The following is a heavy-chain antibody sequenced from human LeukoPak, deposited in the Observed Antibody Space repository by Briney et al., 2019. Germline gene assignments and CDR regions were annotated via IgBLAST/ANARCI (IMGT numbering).Heavy chain of an antibody. CDR3: ARAQWELLPIDY. Sequence: PGGSLRLSCAASGFTFSSYSMNWVRQAPGKGLEWVSSISSSSSYIYYADSVKGRFTISRDNAKNSLYLQMNSLRAEDTAVYYCARAQWELLPIDYWGQGTLATVSS. V-gene: IGHV3-21*01. D-gene: IGHD1-26*01. J-gene: IGHJ4*02. CDR2: ISSSSSYI. CDR1: GFTFSSYS.